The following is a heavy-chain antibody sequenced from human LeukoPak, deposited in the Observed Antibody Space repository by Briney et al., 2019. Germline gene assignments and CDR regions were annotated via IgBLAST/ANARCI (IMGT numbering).Heavy chain of an antibody. D-gene: IGHD5-12*01. CDR3: ATEYSGYDRTFDY. CDR1: GYTFTGYY. CDR2: INPNSGGT. V-gene: IGHV1-2*02. J-gene: IGHJ4*02. Sequence: GASVKVSCKASGYTFTGYYMHWVRQAPGQGHEWMGWINPNSGGTNYAQKFQGRVTMTRDTSISTAYMELSRLRSDDTAVYYCATEYSGYDRTFDYWGQGTLVTVSS.